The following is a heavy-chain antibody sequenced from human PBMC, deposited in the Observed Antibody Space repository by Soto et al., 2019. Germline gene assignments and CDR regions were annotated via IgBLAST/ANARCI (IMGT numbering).Heavy chain of an antibody. V-gene: IGHV1-58*01. D-gene: IGHD3-10*01. J-gene: IGHJ3*01. CDR1: GFTFPSSA. CDR2: IGVGSGNT. Sequence: QMQLVQSGPEVKKPGTSVKVSCKASGFTFPSSAVHWVRHDRGQGLERIGWIGVGSGNTNYAQKFQERVTITRDMSTSTAYRELISLRSEDTAVYYFAADSTLMQCWFYGLDLWGQGTMVTVSS. CDR3: AADSTLMQCWFYGLDL.